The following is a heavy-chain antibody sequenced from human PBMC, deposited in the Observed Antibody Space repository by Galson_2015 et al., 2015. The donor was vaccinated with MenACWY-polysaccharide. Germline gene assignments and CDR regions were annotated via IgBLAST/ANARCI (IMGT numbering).Heavy chain of an antibody. Sequence: SLRLSCAASGFPFRFILYAMTWFRQAPGKGPEWVSDIDGDGANTNYADSVKGRFTVSRDNSQNTVYLQMNSLRAEDTAVYYCAKGRDALDAWGQGAMVTVSS. CDR2: IDGDGANT. CDR1: GFPFRFILYA. CDR3: AKGRDALDA. J-gene: IGHJ3*01. V-gene: IGHV3-23*01.